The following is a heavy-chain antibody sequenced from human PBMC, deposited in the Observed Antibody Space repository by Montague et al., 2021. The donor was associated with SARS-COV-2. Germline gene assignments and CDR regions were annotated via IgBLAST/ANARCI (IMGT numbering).Heavy chain of an antibody. Sequence: TLSLTCTVSGGSLSSGGYYWTWIRQHPGKGLEWIGSTYKSGNTYNSGNPYYNPSLKTRGTISVDTSKHWFSLRLTSVTVADTAVYYCARGRGYTTGPAVYFDYWGQGILVTVSP. CDR3: ARGRGYTTGPAVYFDY. D-gene: IGHD2-8*02. CDR2: TYNSGNP. CDR1: GGSLSSGGYY. V-gene: IGHV4-31*03. J-gene: IGHJ4*02.